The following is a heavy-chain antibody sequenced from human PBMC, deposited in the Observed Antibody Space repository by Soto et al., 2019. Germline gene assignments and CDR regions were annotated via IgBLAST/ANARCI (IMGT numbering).Heavy chain of an antibody. Sequence: ASVKVSCKASGYTFTSYGISWVRQAPGQGLEWMGWISSYNGNTNYAQKLQDRVTMTTDTSMSTAYMELRSLRSDDTAVYYCARDLVLAVAGSDNWFDPWGQGTLVTVSS. CDR3: ARDLVLAVAGSDNWFDP. CDR1: GYTFTSYG. D-gene: IGHD6-19*01. V-gene: IGHV1-18*04. CDR2: ISSYNGNT. J-gene: IGHJ5*02.